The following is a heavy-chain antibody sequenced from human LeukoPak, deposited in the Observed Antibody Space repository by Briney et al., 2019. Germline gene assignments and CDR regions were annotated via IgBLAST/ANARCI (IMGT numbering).Heavy chain of an antibody. J-gene: IGHJ4*02. V-gene: IGHV3-23*01. CDR1: GFTFSSYA. CDR3: AKSSGYYPLNTQEDY. D-gene: IGHD3-22*01. Sequence: PGGSLRLSCAASGFTFSSYAMSWVRQAPGKGLEWVSAISGSGGTTYYAGSVKGRFTISRDNSKNTLYLQMNSLRAEDTAVYYCAKSSGYYPLNTQEDYWGQGTLVTVSS. CDR2: ISGSGGTT.